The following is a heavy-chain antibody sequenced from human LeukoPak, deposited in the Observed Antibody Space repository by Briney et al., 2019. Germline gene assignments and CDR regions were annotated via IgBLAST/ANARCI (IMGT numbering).Heavy chain of an antibody. D-gene: IGHD5-12*01. Sequence: GGSLRLSCAASGFTFSSYSMSWVRQAPGKGLEWVSYISSCSSTIYYADSVKGRFTISRDNAKNSLYLQMNSLRAEDTAVYYCARDLKDSGYVSPIDYWGQGTLVTVSS. CDR1: GFTFSSYS. CDR2: ISSCSSTI. V-gene: IGHV3-48*01. CDR3: ARDLKDSGYVSPIDY. J-gene: IGHJ4*02.